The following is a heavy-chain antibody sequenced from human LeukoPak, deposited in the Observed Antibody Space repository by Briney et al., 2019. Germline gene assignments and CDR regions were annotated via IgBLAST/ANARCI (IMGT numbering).Heavy chain of an antibody. CDR3: ARLSSNWSPFDC. Sequence: GASLQISCKCSGYSFSNYWIGWVRPLPGKGLEWMAIIYPGDSDTRYSPSFQGQVIISADKSISTAYLQWSSLKASDTAMYYCARLSSNWSPFDCWGQGTLVTVSS. CDR2: IYPGDSDT. CDR1: GYSFSNYW. V-gene: IGHV5-51*01. J-gene: IGHJ4*02. D-gene: IGHD6-13*01.